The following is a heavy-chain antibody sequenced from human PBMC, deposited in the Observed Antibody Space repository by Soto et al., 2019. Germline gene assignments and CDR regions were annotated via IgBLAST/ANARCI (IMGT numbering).Heavy chain of an antibody. CDR3: ARATSSSGGDY. CDR1: GGSFSGYY. D-gene: IGHD6-6*01. CDR2: INQSGST. V-gene: IGHV4-34*01. J-gene: IGHJ4*02. Sequence: QVQLQQWGAGLLKPSETLSLTCAVYGGSFSGYYWSWIRQPPGKGLEWIGEINQSGSTNYNPSLKSRVTISVDTSKNQFSLKLSSVTAADTAVYYCARATSSSGGDYWGQGTLVTVSS.